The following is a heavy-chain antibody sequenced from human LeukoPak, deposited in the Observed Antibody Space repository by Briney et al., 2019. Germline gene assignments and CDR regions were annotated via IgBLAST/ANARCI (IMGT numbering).Heavy chain of an antibody. CDR2: IYYSGST. D-gene: IGHD2-2*01. CDR3: ARDGRYCSSTICYEWFDP. CDR1: GGSISSXX. J-gene: IGHJ5*02. Sequence: TXSGGSISSXXXXWMGQXPGKXXXXXXXIYYSGSTNYNPSLKSRVTISVDTSKNQFSLKLSSVTAADTAVYYCARDGRYCSSTICYEWFDPWGQGTLVTVSS. V-gene: IGHV4-59*12.